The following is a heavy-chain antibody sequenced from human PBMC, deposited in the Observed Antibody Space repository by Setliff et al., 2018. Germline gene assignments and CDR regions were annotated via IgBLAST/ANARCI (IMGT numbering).Heavy chain of an antibody. CDR1: GFTFSGSE. D-gene: IGHD3-22*01. CDR3: AADTFDSNAQAFDY. J-gene: IGHJ4*02. CDR2: IRTKTDGGTA. V-gene: IGHV3-15*01. Sequence: GESLKISCAASGFTFSGSEIHWVRQASGKGLEWVGRIRTKTDGGTADYAAPVKGRFTISRDDSKDTLYLQLNSLNTEDTAVYYCAADTFDSNAQAFDYWGQGTLVTVSS.